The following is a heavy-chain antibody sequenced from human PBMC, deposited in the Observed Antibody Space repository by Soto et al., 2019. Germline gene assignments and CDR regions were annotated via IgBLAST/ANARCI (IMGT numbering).Heavy chain of an antibody. CDR1: GGSISSGGYY. V-gene: IGHV4-31*03. CDR2: IYYSGST. CDR3: CARSVFP. J-gene: IGHJ5*02. Sequence: QVQLQESGPGLVKPSQTLSLTCTVSGGSISSGGYYWSWIRQHPGKGLEWIGYIYYSGSTYYNPSLKSRVTIXVXXXXXXFSLXXXXXXXXXXXVYYCARSVFPWGQGTLVTVSS.